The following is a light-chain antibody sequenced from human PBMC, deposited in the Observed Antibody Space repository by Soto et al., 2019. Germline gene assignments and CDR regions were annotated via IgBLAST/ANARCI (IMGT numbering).Light chain of an antibody. Sequence: QSALTQPPSASGSPGQSVTISCTGTSSDVGGDKYVSWYQQHPGKAPKLMIFEVNKRPSGVPDRFSGSKSGNTASLTVSGLKAEDEADYYCSSYAGINNLGVFGTGTKVTVL. J-gene: IGLJ1*01. CDR1: SSDVGGDKY. CDR3: SSYAGINNLGV. V-gene: IGLV2-8*01. CDR2: EVN.